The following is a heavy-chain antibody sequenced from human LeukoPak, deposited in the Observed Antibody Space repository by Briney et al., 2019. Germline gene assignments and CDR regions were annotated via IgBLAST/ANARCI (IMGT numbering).Heavy chain of an antibody. V-gene: IGHV3-30*02. D-gene: IGHD1-1*01. CDR1: GFTFSSYG. CDR3: AKDQNGYYYYYMDV. Sequence: PGGSLRLSCAASGFTFSSYGMHWVRQAPGKGLEWVAFIRYDGSNKYYADSVKGRFTISRDNSKNTLYLQMNSLRAEDTAVYYCAKDQNGYYYYYMDVWGKGTTVTISS. J-gene: IGHJ6*03. CDR2: IRYDGSNK.